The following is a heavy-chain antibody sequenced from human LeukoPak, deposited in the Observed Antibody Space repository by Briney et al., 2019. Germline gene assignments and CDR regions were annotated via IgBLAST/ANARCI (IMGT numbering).Heavy chain of an antibody. D-gene: IGHD5-24*01. V-gene: IGHV3-21*01. CDR1: GFTFSSYS. CDR2: ISSSSSYI. CDR3: ARDFPQFYYYYYYGMDV. Sequence: GRSLRLSCAASGFTFSSYSMNWVRQAPGKGLEWVSSISSSSSYIYYADSVKGRFTISRDNSKNTLYLQMNSLRAEDTAVYYCARDFPQFYYYYYYGMDVWGQGTTVTVSS. J-gene: IGHJ6*02.